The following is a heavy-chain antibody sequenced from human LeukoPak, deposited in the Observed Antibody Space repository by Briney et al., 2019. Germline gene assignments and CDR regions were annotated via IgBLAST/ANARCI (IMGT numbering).Heavy chain of an antibody. CDR3: ARLRKDFWSGYTHPDAFDI. CDR1: GGSISSSSYY. V-gene: IGHV4-39*07. Sequence: SETLSLTCTVSGGSISSSSYYWGWIRQPPGKGLEWIGSIYYSGSTYYNPSLKSRVTISVDTSKNQFSLKLSSVTAADTAVYYCARLRKDFWSGYTHPDAFDIWGQGTMVTVSS. D-gene: IGHD3-3*01. J-gene: IGHJ3*02. CDR2: IYYSGST.